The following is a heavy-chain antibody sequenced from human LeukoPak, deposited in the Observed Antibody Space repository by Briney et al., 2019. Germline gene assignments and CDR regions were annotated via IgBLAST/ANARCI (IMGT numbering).Heavy chain of an antibody. Sequence: GGSLRLSCAASGFTFSAHSMTWVRQAPGQGLEWVSGISASGDATFYAVSVKGRFTISRDNSKNTVDLQMNSLRAEDTAVYYCTKWSGYGDSWGQGSLVTVSS. V-gene: IGHV3-23*01. CDR3: TKWSGYGDS. D-gene: IGHD5-12*01. CDR2: ISASGDAT. CDR1: GFTFSAHS. J-gene: IGHJ4*02.